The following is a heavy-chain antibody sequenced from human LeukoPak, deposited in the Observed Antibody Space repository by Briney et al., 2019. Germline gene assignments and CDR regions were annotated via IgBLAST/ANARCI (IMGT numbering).Heavy chain of an antibody. Sequence: PGGSLRLSCAGSGFTFSSYGMHWVRQAPGKGLEWVAVIWYDGRNKFYADSLEGRFTISRDNSKNTLYLQMNSLRAEDTAVHYCASVNRVDAFDIWGQGTLVTVSS. D-gene: IGHD3-16*02. J-gene: IGHJ3*02. CDR2: IWYDGRNK. V-gene: IGHV3-33*03. CDR3: ASVNRVDAFDI. CDR1: GFTFSSYG.